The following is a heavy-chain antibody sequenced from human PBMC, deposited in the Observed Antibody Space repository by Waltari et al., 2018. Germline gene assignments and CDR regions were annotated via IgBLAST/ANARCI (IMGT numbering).Heavy chain of an antibody. Sequence: GDSMYSNDCWSWVRQPPGKGLEWVGQVRGDGKTNYNPSFASRISISLDTYNKQFSLRVTSATAADTAIYYCARDRGRGLYLDSWGPGTLVTVSP. V-gene: IGHV4-4*02. J-gene: IGHJ4*02. CDR2: VRGDGKT. D-gene: IGHD2-15*01. CDR3: ARDRGRGLYLDS. CDR1: GDSMYSNDC.